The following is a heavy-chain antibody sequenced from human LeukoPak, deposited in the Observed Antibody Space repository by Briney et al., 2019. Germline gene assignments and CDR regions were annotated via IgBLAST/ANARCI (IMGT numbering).Heavy chain of an antibody. D-gene: IGHD1-7*01. CDR2: ISAYNGNT. J-gene: IGHJ5*02. V-gene: IGHV1-18*01. CDR1: GYTFTSYG. Sequence: GASVKVSCKASGYTFTSYGISWVRQAPGQGLEWMGWISAYNGNTNYAQKLQGRVTMTTDTSTSTAYMEPRSLRSDDTAVYYCARDGGYNWNYERVNWFDPWGQGTLVTVSS. CDR3: ARDGGYNWNYERVNWFDP.